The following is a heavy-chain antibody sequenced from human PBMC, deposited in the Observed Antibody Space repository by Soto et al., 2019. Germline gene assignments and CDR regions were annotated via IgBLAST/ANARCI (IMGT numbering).Heavy chain of an antibody. CDR2: IYYRGNT. D-gene: IGHD2-15*01. CDR3: ARLYSTYASDAFDI. Sequence: SETLSLTCTVSGGSISTNDYYWGWIRQPPGKGLEWIGTIYYRGNTDYNPSLKSRATISVDTSKNQFSLKLNSVPAADTAVYYCARLYSTYASDAFDIWGLGTMVTVSS. V-gene: IGHV4-39*01. J-gene: IGHJ3*02. CDR1: GGSISTNDYY.